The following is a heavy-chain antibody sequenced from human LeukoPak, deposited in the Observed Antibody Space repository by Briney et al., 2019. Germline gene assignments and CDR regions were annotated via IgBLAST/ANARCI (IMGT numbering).Heavy chain of an antibody. V-gene: IGHV3-64*01. Sequence: GGSLRLSCAASGFTFRSYGMHWVRQAPGKGLEYVSAISSNGGRTDYANSVKGRFTISRDNSRNTLYLQMGSLRAEDMAVYYCATYYYDSGGFHFHHWGQGTLVTVSS. CDR3: ATYYYDSGGFHFHH. J-gene: IGHJ1*01. D-gene: IGHD3-22*01. CDR1: GFTFRSYG. CDR2: ISSNGGRT.